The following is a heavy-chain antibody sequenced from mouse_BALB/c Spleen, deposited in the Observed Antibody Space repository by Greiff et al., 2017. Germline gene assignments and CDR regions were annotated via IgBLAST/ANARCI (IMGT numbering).Heavy chain of an antibody. D-gene: IGHD2-1*01. CDR1: GFTFSSYA. CDR3: ARGRGNYYFDY. Sequence: EVHLVESGGGLVKPGGSLKLSCAASGFTFSSYAMSWVRQTPEKRLEWVASISSGGSTYYPDSVKGRFTISRDNARNILYLQMSSLRSEDTAMYYCARGRGNYYFDYWGQGTTLTVSS. CDR2: ISSGGST. J-gene: IGHJ2*01. V-gene: IGHV5-6-5*01.